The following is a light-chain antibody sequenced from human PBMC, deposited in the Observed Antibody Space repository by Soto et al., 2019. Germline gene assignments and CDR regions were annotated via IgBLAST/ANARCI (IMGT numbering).Light chain of an antibody. CDR1: QSINSNY. Sequence: EIVLPQSPDTLSFSPGERATLSCRASQSINSNYLAWYQQKPGQGPRHLIYGASSRATGIPDRFSGSGSGTDFTLTISRLEPEDFAVYYCQQYDSSPRTFGQGTKVEIK. CDR2: GAS. CDR3: QQYDSSPRT. J-gene: IGKJ1*01. V-gene: IGKV3-20*01.